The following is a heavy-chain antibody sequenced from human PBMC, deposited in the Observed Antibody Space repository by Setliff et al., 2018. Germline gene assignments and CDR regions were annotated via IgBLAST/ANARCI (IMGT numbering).Heavy chain of an antibody. CDR2: IYWDDDK. J-gene: IGHJ4*02. Sequence: TLSLTCTVSGDSISSGSYYWTWIRQPPGKALEWLALIYWDDDKRYSPSLRSRLTITKDTSKNQVVLTMTNMDPVDTATYYCARCITIFGVVIPNAFDYWGQGTLVTVS. D-gene: IGHD3-3*01. V-gene: IGHV2-5*08. CDR1: GDSISSGSYY. CDR3: ARCITIFGVVIPNAFDY.